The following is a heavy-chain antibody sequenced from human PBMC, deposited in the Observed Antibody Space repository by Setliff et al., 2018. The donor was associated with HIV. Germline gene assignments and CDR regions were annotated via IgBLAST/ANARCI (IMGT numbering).Heavy chain of an antibody. CDR2: IYHTGSS. CDR1: GFSISSRYY. Sequence: SETLSLTCDVSGFSISSRYYWGWIRQSPGKGLEWIGNIYHTGSSYYNPSLNDRATISLDTSKNQFSLKLSSVTAADTAVYYCARDLGGYSYGSYYYYMDVWGKGTTVTVSS. J-gene: IGHJ6*03. D-gene: IGHD5-18*01. CDR3: ARDLGGYSYGSYYYYMDV. V-gene: IGHV4-38-2*02.